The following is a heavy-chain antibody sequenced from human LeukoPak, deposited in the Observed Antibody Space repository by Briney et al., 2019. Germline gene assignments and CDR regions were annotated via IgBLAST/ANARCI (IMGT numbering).Heavy chain of an antibody. D-gene: IGHD3-10*01. CDR1: GGTFSSYA. V-gene: IGHV1-69*13. Sequence: ASVKVSCKASGGTFSSYAISWVRQAPGQGLEWMGGIIPIFGTANYAQKFQGRVTITADESTSTAYMELSSLRSEGTAVYYCARAMVRGVIAEFYFDYWGQGTLVTVSS. CDR3: ARAMVRGVIAEFYFDY. J-gene: IGHJ4*02. CDR2: IIPIFGTA.